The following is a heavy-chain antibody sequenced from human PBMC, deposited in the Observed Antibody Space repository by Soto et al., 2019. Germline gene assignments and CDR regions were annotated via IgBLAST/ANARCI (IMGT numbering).Heavy chain of an antibody. J-gene: IGHJ4*02. Sequence: ASVKVSCKASGYTFTSYAIHWVRQAPGLRLEWMGWINAGNGNTKYSQKFQGRVIITRDTSAGTAYMELRSLRSEDMAVYYCATPIVAFYWGQGTLVTAPQ. D-gene: IGHD5-12*01. CDR1: GYTFTSYA. V-gene: IGHV1-3*01. CDR2: INAGNGNT. CDR3: ATPIVAFY.